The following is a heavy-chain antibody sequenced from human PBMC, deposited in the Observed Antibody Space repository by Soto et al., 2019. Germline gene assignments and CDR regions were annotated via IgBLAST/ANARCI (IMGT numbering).Heavy chain of an antibody. CDR2: IYHTGNT. J-gene: IGHJ5*01. Sequence: PSETLSLNCTISGGSISDDSYWSLIRQTSGKGLEWIGYIYHTGNTYYNPSLRSRVPISVDKSKSQFSLKLISVTAADTAVYFCARDEYQLLSSVSWFDSWGQGTLVTVSS. CDR1: GGSISDDSY. V-gene: IGHV4-30-4*01. CDR3: ARDEYQLLSSVSWFDS. D-gene: IGHD2-2*01.